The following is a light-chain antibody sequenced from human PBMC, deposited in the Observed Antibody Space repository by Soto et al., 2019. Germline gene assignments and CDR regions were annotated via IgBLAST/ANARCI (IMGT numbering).Light chain of an antibody. CDR2: ATS. V-gene: IGKV1-39*01. Sequence: DIQMTHSPSSVPASIGDTVTIPCRASQNIDRYLNWYQHKPGKAPKLLIYATSNLQSGVTSRFSGSGSETDFTLTISSLQPEDFATYYCQHSYSNTPTFGGGTKVEIK. CDR3: QHSYSNTPT. CDR1: QNIDRY. J-gene: IGKJ4*01.